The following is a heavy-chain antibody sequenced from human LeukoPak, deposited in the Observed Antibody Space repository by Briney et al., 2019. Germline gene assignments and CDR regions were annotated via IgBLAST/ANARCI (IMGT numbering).Heavy chain of an antibody. V-gene: IGHV3-9*01. D-gene: IGHD3-10*02. CDR1: GFTFDDYA. CDR2: ISWNSGSI. J-gene: IGHJ6*04. CDR3: AELGITMIGGV. Sequence: GGSLRLSCAASGFTFDDYAMHWVRQAPGKGLGWVSGISWNSGSIGYADSVKGRFTISRDNAKNSLYLQMNSLRAADTAVYYCAELGITMIGGVWGKGTTVTISS.